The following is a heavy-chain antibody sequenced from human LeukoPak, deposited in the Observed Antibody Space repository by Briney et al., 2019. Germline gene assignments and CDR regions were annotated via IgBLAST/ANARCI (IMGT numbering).Heavy chain of an antibody. V-gene: IGHV4-34*01. D-gene: IGHD5-24*01. CDR2: INHSGST. J-gene: IGHJ4*02. CDR1: GGSFSGYY. Sequence: SETLSLTCAVYGGSFSGYYWSWIRQPPGKGLEWIGEINHSGSTNYNPSLKSRVTISVDTSKNQFSLKLSSVTAADTAVYYCARRGDGYNLNYFSWGQGTLVTVSS. CDR3: ARRGDGYNLNYFS.